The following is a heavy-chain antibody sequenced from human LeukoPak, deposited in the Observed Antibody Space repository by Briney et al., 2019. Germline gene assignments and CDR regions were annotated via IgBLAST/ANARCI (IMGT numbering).Heavy chain of an antibody. V-gene: IGHV4-31*03. Sequence: PSETLSLTCTVSGGPISSGGYYWSWIRQHPGKGLEWIGYIYYSGSTYYNPSLKSRVTISVDTSKNQFSLKLSSVTAADTAVYYCARLIITGDRRASWFDPWGQGTLVTVSS. D-gene: IGHD7-27*01. J-gene: IGHJ5*02. CDR2: IYYSGST. CDR1: GGPISSGGYY. CDR3: ARLIITGDRRASWFDP.